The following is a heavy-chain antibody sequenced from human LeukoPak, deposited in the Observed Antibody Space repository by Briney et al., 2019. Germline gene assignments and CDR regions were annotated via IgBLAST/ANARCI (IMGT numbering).Heavy chain of an antibody. J-gene: IGHJ4*02. CDR1: GYTFTGYY. CDR2: VNTHTGAT. D-gene: IGHD3-10*01. CDR3: ARSGRGHVYGFFDY. Sequence: WASVKVSCKASGYTFTGYYMHWVRQAPGQGLEWMGWVNTHTGATNYAQKFQGAVTMTRDTSISTAYMELSRPGSDDTAMYYCARSGRGHVYGFFDYWGQGTLVTVSS. V-gene: IGHV1-2*02.